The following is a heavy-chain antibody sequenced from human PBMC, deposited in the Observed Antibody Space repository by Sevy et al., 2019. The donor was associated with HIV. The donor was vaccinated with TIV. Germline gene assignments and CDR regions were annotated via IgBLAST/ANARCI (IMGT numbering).Heavy chain of an antibody. CDR2: ISSSGSTI. D-gene: IGHD3-16*01. CDR3: ATSGGVTDYGLDV. J-gene: IGHJ6*02. V-gene: IGHV3-48*03. CDR1: GFTFSSYE. Sequence: GGSLRLSCEASGFTFSSYEMNWVRQAPGKGLEWVSYISSSGSTISYADSVKGRFTISRDNAKNSVSLQMNSLRAEDTAVYYCATSGGVTDYGLDVLGQGTSVTVSS.